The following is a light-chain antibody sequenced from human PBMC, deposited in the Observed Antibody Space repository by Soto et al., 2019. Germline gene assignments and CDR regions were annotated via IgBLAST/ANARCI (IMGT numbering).Light chain of an antibody. CDR3: QQYDNVPFT. Sequence: DIQMTQSPSSLSASVGDRVTIICQASQDITNYLNWYQQKPGKAPKLLIYDASNLETGVPSRFSGSGSGTHFSFTISSLQPVDIATYYCQQYDNVPFTFGQGTRLEMK. CDR1: QDITNY. CDR2: DAS. J-gene: IGKJ5*01. V-gene: IGKV1-33*01.